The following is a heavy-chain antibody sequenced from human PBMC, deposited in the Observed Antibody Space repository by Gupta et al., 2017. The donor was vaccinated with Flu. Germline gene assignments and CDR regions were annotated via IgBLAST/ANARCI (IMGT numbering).Heavy chain of an antibody. CDR3: ARDYAGTGSYYFDY. D-gene: IGHD3-16*01. CDR1: GGSISSYY. CDR2: IYTSGNT. J-gene: IGHJ4*02. V-gene: IGHV4-4*07. Sequence: QVQLQESGPGLVKPSETLSLTCTVSGGSISSYYWSWIRQPAGKGLEWIGRIYTSGNTNYNPSLKSRVTMSVDTSKNQFSLRLSSVTAADSAVYYCARDYAGTGSYYFDYWGQGTLVTVSS.